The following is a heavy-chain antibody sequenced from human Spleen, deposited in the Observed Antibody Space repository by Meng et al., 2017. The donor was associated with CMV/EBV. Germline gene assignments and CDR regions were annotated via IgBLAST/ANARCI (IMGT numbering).Heavy chain of an antibody. CDR3: ARGHWLVYYFDY. D-gene: IGHD6-19*01. Sequence: GSLRLSCTVSGGSNTDYYWSWIRQSPGKGLEWIGYIYYSGSTNYNPSLKSRVTISVDTSKNQFSLKLSSVTAADTAVYFCARGHWLVYYFDYWGQGTLVTASS. V-gene: IGHV4-59*01. J-gene: IGHJ4*02. CDR2: IYYSGST. CDR1: GGSNTDYY.